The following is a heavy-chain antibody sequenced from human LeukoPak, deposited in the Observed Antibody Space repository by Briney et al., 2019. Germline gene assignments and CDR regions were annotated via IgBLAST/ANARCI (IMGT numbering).Heavy chain of an antibody. J-gene: IGHJ3*02. CDR3: ARQDSAEWGVTGAFDI. CDR1: GGSFSGYY. V-gene: IGHV4-34*01. D-gene: IGHD3-10*01. Sequence: PSETLSLTCAVYGGSFSGYYWSWIRQPPGKGLEWIGEINHSGSTNHNPSLKSRVTISVDTSKNQFSLKLSSVTAADTAVYYCARQDSAEWGVTGAFDIWGQGKMVTVSS. CDR2: INHSGST.